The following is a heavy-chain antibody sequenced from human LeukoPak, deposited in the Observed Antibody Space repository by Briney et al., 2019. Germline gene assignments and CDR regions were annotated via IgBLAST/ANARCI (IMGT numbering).Heavy chain of an antibody. CDR1: GGSISSGSYY. D-gene: IGHD6-19*01. J-gene: IGHJ4*02. CDR3: ARGSSGWYAYSYYFDY. Sequence: PSETLSLTCTVSGGSISSGSYYWSWIRQPAGKGLEWIGRIYTSGSTNYNPSLKSRVTISVDTSKNQFSQKLSSVTAADTAVYYCARGSSGWYAYSYYFDYWGQGTLVTVSS. V-gene: IGHV4-61*02. CDR2: IYTSGST.